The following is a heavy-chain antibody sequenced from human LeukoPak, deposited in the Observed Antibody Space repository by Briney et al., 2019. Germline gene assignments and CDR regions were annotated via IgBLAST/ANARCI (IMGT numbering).Heavy chain of an antibody. V-gene: IGHV3-9*01. CDR1: GFTFDDYA. CDR3: AKVGTRGHYFDY. Sequence: GGSLRLSCAASGFTFDDYAMHWVRQAPGKGLEWVSGISWNSGSLGYADSVKGRFTISRDNAKNSLYLQMNSLRAEDTALYYCAKVGTRGHYFDYWGQGTLVTVSS. D-gene: IGHD6-13*01. CDR2: ISWNSGSL. J-gene: IGHJ4*02.